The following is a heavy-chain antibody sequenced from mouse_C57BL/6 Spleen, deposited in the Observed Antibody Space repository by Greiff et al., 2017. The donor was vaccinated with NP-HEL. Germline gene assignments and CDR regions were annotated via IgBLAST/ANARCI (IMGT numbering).Heavy chain of an antibody. CDR2: IDPENGDT. V-gene: IGHV14-4*01. J-gene: IGHJ2*01. CDR1: GFNIKDDY. Sequence: EVQLQQSGAELVRPGASVKLSCTASGFNIKDDYMHWVKQRPEQGLEWIGWIDPENGDTEYASKFQGKATITADTSSNTAYLQLSSLTSEDTAVYYCTTPFYYGSTRDYFDYWGQGTTLTVSS. CDR3: TTPFYYGSTRDYFDY. D-gene: IGHD1-1*01.